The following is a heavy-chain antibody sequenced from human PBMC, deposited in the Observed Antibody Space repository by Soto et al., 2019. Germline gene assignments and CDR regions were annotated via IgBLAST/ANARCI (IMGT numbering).Heavy chain of an antibody. J-gene: IGHJ5*02. D-gene: IGHD2-2*01. CDR1: GFSFGDYV. CDR2: IGGRDGST. V-gene: IGHV3-23*01. CDR3: ENGRSASWNGGPPPNWYKP. Sequence: EVQLLESGGGVVRPGGSLRLSCEASGFSFGDYVMNWVRQGQGKGLEWVSSIGGRDGSTYYADSVKGRFTISRDNSKNTVFLKMEGLRGEATAVYYYENGRSASWNGGPPPNWYKPSGQETQVHVSP.